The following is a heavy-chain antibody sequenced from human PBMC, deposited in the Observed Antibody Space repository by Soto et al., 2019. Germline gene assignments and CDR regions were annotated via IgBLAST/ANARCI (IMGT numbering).Heavy chain of an antibody. Sequence: QVQLVQSGGEVKKPGASVKVSCKASGDTVTKYGISWVRQAPGQGLEWLGWISLYNGHTNYALKFQGRITFTTDTSTRPASRALRSRTSEGQAVNYWASATVTAVASKETWGQGTLVTGSS. D-gene: IGHD6-19*01. CDR1: GDTVTKYG. CDR3: ASATVTAVASKET. J-gene: IGHJ4*02. CDR2: ISLYNGHT. V-gene: IGHV1-18*01.